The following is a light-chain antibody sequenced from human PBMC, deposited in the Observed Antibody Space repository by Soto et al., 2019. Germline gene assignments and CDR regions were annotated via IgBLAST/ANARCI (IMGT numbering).Light chain of an antibody. CDR3: QQYGNSPWT. V-gene: IGKV3-20*01. CDR1: QSVRSNY. Sequence: EIVLTQSPGTLSLSPGERATLSCRASQSVRSNYLAWCQQKPGQAPRLLIYAASSRATGIPDRFSGSGSGTDFTLTISRLEPEDFAVYYCQQYGNSPWTFGQGTKVEI. CDR2: AAS. J-gene: IGKJ1*01.